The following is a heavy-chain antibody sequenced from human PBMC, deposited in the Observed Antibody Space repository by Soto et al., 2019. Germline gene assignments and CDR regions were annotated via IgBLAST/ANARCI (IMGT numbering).Heavy chain of an antibody. CDR1: GGTFSSYA. CDR2: IIPIFGTA. Sequence: QVQLVQSGAEVKKPGSSVKVSCKASGGTFSSYAISWVRQAPGQGLEWMGGIIPIFGTANYAQKFQGRVTITADKSTSPAYMELSSLRSEDTDVYYCARGYSYGFGSLYYGMDVWGQGTTVTVSS. CDR3: ARGYSYGFGSLYYGMDV. J-gene: IGHJ6*02. V-gene: IGHV1-69*06. D-gene: IGHD5-18*01.